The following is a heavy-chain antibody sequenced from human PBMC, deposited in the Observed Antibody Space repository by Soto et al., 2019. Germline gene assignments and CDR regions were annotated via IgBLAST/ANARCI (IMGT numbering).Heavy chain of an antibody. CDR2: INHSGST. V-gene: IGHV4-34*01. Sequence: SSETLSLTCAVYGGSFSGYYWSWIRQPPGKGLEWIGEINHSGSTNYNPSLKSRVTISVDTSKNQFSLKLSSVTAADTAVYYCAKNAIFDYWAQETLVTVSS. J-gene: IGHJ4*02. CDR1: GGSFSGYY. CDR3: AKNAIFDY.